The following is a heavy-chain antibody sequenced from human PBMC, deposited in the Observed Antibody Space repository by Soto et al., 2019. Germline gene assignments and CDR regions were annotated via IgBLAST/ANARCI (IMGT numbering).Heavy chain of an antibody. V-gene: IGHV4-30-4*01. CDR3: ASGDVGAPFDI. J-gene: IGHJ3*02. Sequence: QEQLQESGPGLVKPSQTLSLTCTVSGGSMNSHDYYWSWIRQPPGKGLEWIGYIHNSGSTYNNPSMKSRLTITSDTSKNQFSMRLNSVTAADTALYYCASGDVGAPFDIWGEGTMVTVSS. D-gene: IGHD3-10*02. CDR2: IHNSGST. CDR1: GGSMNSHDYY.